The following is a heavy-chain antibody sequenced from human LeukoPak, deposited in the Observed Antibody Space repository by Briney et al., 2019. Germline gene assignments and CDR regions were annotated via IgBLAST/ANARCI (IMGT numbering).Heavy chain of an antibody. CDR2: INHSGST. CDR1: GFTFSNAW. V-gene: IGHV4-34*01. J-gene: IGHJ6*03. D-gene: IGHD4-17*01. CDR3: ARGFTVTTWAYYYYYMDV. Sequence: GSLRLSCAASGFTFSNAWMSWVRQAPGKGLEWIGEINHSGSTNYNPSLKSRVTISVDTSKNQFSLKLSSVTAADTAVYYCARGFTVTTWAYYYYYMDVWGKGTTVTVSS.